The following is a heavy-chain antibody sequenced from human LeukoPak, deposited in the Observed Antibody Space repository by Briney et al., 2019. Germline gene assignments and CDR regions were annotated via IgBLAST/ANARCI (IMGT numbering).Heavy chain of an antibody. D-gene: IGHD3-10*01. Sequence: PGGSLRLSCAASGLTFSNYAMSWVRQAPGEGLEWVSAISGSGSSTHYADSVKGRFTISRDISNDTLFLQMSSLRAEDTAVYYCAKQAYGSGTYTTASFDSWGQGTLVTVSS. CDR2: ISGSGSST. J-gene: IGHJ4*02. V-gene: IGHV3-23*01. CDR3: AKQAYGSGTYTTASFDS. CDR1: GLTFSNYA.